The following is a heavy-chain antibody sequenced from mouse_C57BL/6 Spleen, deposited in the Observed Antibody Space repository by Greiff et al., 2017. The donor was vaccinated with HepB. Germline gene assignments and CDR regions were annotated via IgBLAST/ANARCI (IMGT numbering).Heavy chain of an antibody. Sequence: VQLKESGPGLVKPSQSLSLTCSVTGYSITSGYYWNWIRQFPGNKLEWMGYISYDGSNNYNPSLKNRISITRDTSKNQFFLKLNSVTTEDTATYYCARASSGYPFAYWGQGTLVTVSA. CDR1: GYSITSGYY. D-gene: IGHD3-2*02. J-gene: IGHJ3*01. CDR3: ARASSGYPFAY. CDR2: ISYDGSN. V-gene: IGHV3-6*01.